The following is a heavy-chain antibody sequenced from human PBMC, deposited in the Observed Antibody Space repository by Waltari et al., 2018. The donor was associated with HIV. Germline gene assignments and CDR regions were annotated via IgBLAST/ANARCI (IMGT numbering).Heavy chain of an antibody. V-gene: IGHV3-74*01. J-gene: IGHJ4*02. D-gene: IGHD3-3*01. Sequence: EVLLVESGGGLVQPGGSLRLSCAASGFTFSTYWMHWVRQAPGKGLVWVSRIDEYGGITNYADSVEGRFTISRDNAKNTLYLQMNNLRAEDTATYYCARDLSGYSDYWGQGTLVTVS. CDR3: ARDLSGYSDY. CDR1: GFTFSTYW. CDR2: IDEYGGIT.